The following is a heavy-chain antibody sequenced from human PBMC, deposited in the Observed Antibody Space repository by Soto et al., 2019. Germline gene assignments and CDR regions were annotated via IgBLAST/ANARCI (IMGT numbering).Heavy chain of an antibody. CDR3: ARVMMTFGGVIVANYFDY. J-gene: IGHJ4*02. CDR2: IYYSGST. Sequence: SETLSLTCTVSGGSISSGGYYWSWIRQHPGKGLEWIGYIYYSGSTYYNPSLKSRVTISVDTSKNQFSLKLSSVTAADTAVYYCARVMMTFGGVIVANYFDYWGQGTLVTVSS. V-gene: IGHV4-31*03. CDR1: GGSISSGGYY. D-gene: IGHD3-16*01.